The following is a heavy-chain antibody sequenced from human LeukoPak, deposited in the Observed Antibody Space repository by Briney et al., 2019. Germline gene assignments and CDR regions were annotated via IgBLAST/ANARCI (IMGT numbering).Heavy chain of an antibody. CDR3: ARDQTITGTDGWFDP. Sequence: SVKVSCKASGGTFSSYAISWVRQAPGQGLEWMGRIIPIFGIANYAQKFQGRVTITTDESTSTAYMELSSLRSEDTAVYYCARDQTITGTDGWFDPWGQGTLVTVSS. D-gene: IGHD1-7*01. CDR2: IIPIFGIA. J-gene: IGHJ5*02. CDR1: GGTFSSYA. V-gene: IGHV1-69*05.